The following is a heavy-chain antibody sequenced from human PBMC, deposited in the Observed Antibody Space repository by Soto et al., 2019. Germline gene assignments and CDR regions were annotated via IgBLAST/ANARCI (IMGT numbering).Heavy chain of an antibody. D-gene: IGHD5-12*01. V-gene: IGHV3-30*18. J-gene: IGHJ4*02. CDR3: AKDPEEMATMGPFYY. CDR1: GFTFSSYG. Sequence: GGSLRLSCAASGFTFSSYGMHWVRQAPGKGLEWVAVISYDGSNKYYADSVKGRFTISRDNSKNTLYLQMNSLRAEDTAVYYSAKDPEEMATMGPFYYWGQGTLVTVSS. CDR2: ISYDGSNK.